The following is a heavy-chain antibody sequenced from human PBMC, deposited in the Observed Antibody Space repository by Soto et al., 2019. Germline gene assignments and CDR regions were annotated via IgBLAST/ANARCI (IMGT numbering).Heavy chain of an antibody. CDR1: GFTFSSYA. CDR2: ISYDGSNK. J-gene: IGHJ4*02. V-gene: IGHV3-30-3*01. Sequence: PGGSLRLSCAASGFTFSSYAMHWVRQAPGKGLEWVAVISYDGSNKYYADSVKGRFTISRDNSKNTLYLQMNSLRAEDTAVYYCARDLKRGAMIAYFDYWGQGTLVTVSS. D-gene: IGHD3-22*01. CDR3: ARDLKRGAMIAYFDY.